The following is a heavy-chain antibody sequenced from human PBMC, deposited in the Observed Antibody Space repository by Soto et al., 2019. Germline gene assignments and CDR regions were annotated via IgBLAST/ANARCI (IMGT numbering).Heavy chain of an antibody. J-gene: IGHJ4*02. Sequence: QVQLVESGGGVVQPGRSLRLSCAASGFTFSSYDIHWVRQAPGKGLEWVAVISYDGSNKYYADSVKGRFTFSRDNSRNTVYLDMNSLRTEDTAIYYCAKAAGRIAARRYFDYWGQGTLVTVSS. D-gene: IGHD6-6*01. CDR1: GFTFSSYD. CDR3: AKAAGRIAARRYFDY. V-gene: IGHV3-30*18. CDR2: ISYDGSNK.